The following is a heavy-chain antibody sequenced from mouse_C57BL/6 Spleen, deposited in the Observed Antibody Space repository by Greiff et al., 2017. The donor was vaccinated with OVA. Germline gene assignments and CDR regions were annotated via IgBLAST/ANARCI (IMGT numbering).Heavy chain of an antibody. D-gene: IGHD2-5*01. J-gene: IGHJ3*01. V-gene: IGHV1-50*01. CDR1: GYTFTSYW. CDR3: ARGGNYSNYVDAY. CDR2: IDPSDSYT. Sequence: VQLQQPGAELVKPGASVKLSCKASGYTFTSYWMQWVKQRPGQGLEWIGEIDPSDSYTNYNQQFTGKATLTVDTSSSAAYMQLSSLTSEDSAVYYCARGGNYSNYVDAYWGQGTLVTVSA.